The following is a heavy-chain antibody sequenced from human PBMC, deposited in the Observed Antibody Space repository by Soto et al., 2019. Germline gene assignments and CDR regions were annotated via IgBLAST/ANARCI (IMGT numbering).Heavy chain of an antibody. J-gene: IGHJ4*01. V-gene: IGHV4-59*08. CDR1: GGSISSYY. D-gene: IGHD3-3*01. CDR2: IYHSGST. Sequence: SETLSLTCTVSGGSISSYYWSWVRQPPGRGLEWIGLIYHSGSTNYNPSLKSRVTISVHTSKNQFSLELSSVTAADTAVYYCARHNPASTVFGIVISLRYWGHGTLVTVSS. CDR3: ARHNPASTVFGIVISLRY.